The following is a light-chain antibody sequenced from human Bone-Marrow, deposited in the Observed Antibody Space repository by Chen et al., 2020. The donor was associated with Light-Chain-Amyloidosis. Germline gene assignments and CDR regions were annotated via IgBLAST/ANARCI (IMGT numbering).Light chain of an antibody. J-gene: IGLJ3*02. Sequence: SYVLTQPSSVSVAPGQTATIACGGNNIGSTSVHWYQQTPGQAPLLVVYDDSDRPSGIPERLSGSNSGTAATLTISRVEAGDEADYYCQVWDRSSDRPVFGGWTKLTVL. CDR1: NIGSTS. CDR3: QVWDRSSDRPV. CDR2: DDS. V-gene: IGLV3-21*02.